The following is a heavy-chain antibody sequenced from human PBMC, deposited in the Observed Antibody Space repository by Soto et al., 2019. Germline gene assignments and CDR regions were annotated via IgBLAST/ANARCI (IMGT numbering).Heavy chain of an antibody. Sequence: QITLKESGPPLVKPTQTLTLTCTFSGFSLSTPSGVGVGWIRQPPGKALEWLAFIYWDDEKRYSPSLKSRLTITKDTSKNQVVLIMTNMDHVDTATYYCAHILGIGGYYEGFDYWGQGALVTVSS. CDR3: AHILGIGGYYEGFDY. J-gene: IGHJ4*02. CDR2: IYWDDEK. V-gene: IGHV2-5*02. CDR1: GFSLSTPSGVG. D-gene: IGHD1-26*01.